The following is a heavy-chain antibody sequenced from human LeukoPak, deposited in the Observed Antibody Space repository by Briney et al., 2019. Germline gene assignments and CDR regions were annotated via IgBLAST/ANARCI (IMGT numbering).Heavy chain of an antibody. CDR3: VRAGWELDY. D-gene: IGHD4-23*01. CDR2: IKEDGTEK. Sequence: GGSLRLSCAASGFIFSRFWMSWVRQAPGKGLQWVAHIKEDGTEKYYLDSVKGRFTIARDDARNSLYLQMNSLRDEDTAVYYCVRAGWELDYWGQGTPVIVSP. CDR1: GFIFSRFW. V-gene: IGHV3-7*01. J-gene: IGHJ4*02.